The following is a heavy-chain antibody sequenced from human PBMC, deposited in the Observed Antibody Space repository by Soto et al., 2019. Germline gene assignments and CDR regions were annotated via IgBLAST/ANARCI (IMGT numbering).Heavy chain of an antibody. CDR3: AGMVYAIPDNWFDP. D-gene: IGHD2-8*01. J-gene: IGHJ5*02. CDR2: IIPILGIA. Sequence: QVQLVQSGAEVKKPGSSVKVSCKASGGTFSSYTISWVRQAPGQGLEWMGRIIPILGIANYAQRFQGRVTITADKSTSTAYMELSSLRSEDTAVYYCAGMVYAIPDNWFDPWGQGTLVTVSS. V-gene: IGHV1-69*02. CDR1: GGTFSSYT.